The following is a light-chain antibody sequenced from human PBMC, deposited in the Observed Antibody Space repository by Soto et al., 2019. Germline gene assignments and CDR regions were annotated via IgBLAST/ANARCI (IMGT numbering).Light chain of an antibody. V-gene: IGKV1-5*03. CDR2: KAS. Sequence: DIQMTQSPSTLSASVGDRVTITCRASQSISSWLAWYQQKPGKAPKLLIYKASSLESGVPSRFSGSGSGTEFTLTISSLQPDDFATYYCQHLSAFGQGTKVDIK. J-gene: IGKJ2*01. CDR1: QSISSW. CDR3: QHLSA.